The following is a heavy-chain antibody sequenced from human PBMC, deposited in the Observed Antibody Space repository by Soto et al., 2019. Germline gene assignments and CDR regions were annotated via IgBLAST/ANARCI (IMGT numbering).Heavy chain of an antibody. J-gene: IGHJ5*01. V-gene: IGHV2-5*02. CDR2: IYWDDDK. Sequence: QITLKESGPTLVKPTQTLTLTCTFSGFSLSTSGVGVGWIRQPPGKALEWLALIYWDDDKRYSPSLNSRLTIPKDTSKHQGVLARTSRDPVATATYYLAPLSPLVYCSDSSCNAWFDYWGQGTPVIVSS. CDR1: GFSLSTSGVG. D-gene: IGHD2-15*01. CDR3: APLSPLVYCSDSSCNAWFDY.